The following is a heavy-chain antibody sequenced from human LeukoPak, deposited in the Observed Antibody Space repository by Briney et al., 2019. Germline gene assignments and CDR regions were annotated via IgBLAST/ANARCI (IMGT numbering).Heavy chain of an antibody. J-gene: IGHJ6*02. CDR1: GFTFSSYA. CDR2: ISGSGGST. D-gene: IGHD2-2*02. CDR3: AKDVRYCRSTSCYTYYYYYGMDV. Sequence: GGSLRLSCAASGFTFSSYAMSWVRQAPGKGLEWVSAISGSGGSTYYADSVKGRFTISRDNSKNTLYLQMNSLRAEDTALYYCAKDVRYCRSTSCYTYYYYYGMDVWGQGTTVTVSS. V-gene: IGHV3-23*01.